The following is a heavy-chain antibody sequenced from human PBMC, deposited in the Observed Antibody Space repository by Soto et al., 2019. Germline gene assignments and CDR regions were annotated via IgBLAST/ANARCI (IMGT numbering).Heavy chain of an antibody. CDR1: GFTFSSYG. V-gene: IGHV3-30*18. CDR3: AKANSSSWDYYYYGMDV. CDR2: ISYDGSNK. D-gene: IGHD6-13*01. Sequence: PGGSLRLSCAASGFTFSSYGMHWVRQAPGKGLEWVAVISYDGSNKYYADSVKGRFTISRDNSKNTLYLQMNSLRAEDTAVYYCAKANSSSWDYYYYGMDVWGQGTTVTVSS. J-gene: IGHJ6*02.